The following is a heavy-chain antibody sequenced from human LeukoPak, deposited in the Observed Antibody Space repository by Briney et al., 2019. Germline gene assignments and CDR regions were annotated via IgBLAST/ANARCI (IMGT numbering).Heavy chain of an antibody. CDR3: ARRAYYYDSSGYLIHYFDY. J-gene: IGHJ4*02. V-gene: IGHV5-51*01. Sequence: GESLKISCKGSGYSFTSYWIGWVRQMPGEGLEWMGIIYPGDSDTRYSPSFQGQVTISADKSISTAYLQWSSLKASDTAMYYCARRAYYYDSSGYLIHYFDYWGQGTLVTVSS. CDR2: IYPGDSDT. D-gene: IGHD3-22*01. CDR1: GYSFTSYW.